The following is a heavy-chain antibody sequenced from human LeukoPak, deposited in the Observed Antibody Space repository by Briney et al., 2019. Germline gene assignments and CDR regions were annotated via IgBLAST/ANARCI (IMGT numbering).Heavy chain of an antibody. CDR1: GGSFSGYY. V-gene: IGHV4-34*01. Sequence: PSETLSLTCAVYGGSFSGYYWSWIRQPPGKGLEWIGEINHSGSTNYNPSLKSRVTISVDTSKNQFSLKLSSVTAADTAVYYCARGEYSYGPPGPSDYWGQGTLVTVSS. J-gene: IGHJ4*02. D-gene: IGHD5-18*01. CDR2: INHSGST. CDR3: ARGEYSYGPPGPSDY.